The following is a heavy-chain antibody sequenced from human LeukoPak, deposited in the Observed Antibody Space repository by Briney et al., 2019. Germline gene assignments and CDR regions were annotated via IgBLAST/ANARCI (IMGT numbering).Heavy chain of an antibody. Sequence: GGPLRLSCAASGFTFSSYWMSWVRQAPGKGLEWVANIKQDGSEKYYVDSVKGRFTISRDNAKNSLYLQMNSLRAEDTAVYYCARDRARAVATYGWWGQGTLVTVSS. V-gene: IGHV3-7*01. CDR3: ARDRARAVATYGW. J-gene: IGHJ4*02. D-gene: IGHD5-12*01. CDR1: GFTFSSYW. CDR2: IKQDGSEK.